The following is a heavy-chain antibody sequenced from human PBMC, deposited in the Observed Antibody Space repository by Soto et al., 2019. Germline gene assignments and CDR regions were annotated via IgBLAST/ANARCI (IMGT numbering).Heavy chain of an antibody. J-gene: IGHJ3*02. Sequence: QVQLVQSGAEVKKPGASVKVSCKASGYTFSSYDMNWVRQATGQGLEWMGWMNPNSGNTGYAQKLQGRVTITANTSISTAYMELSSLRSEDTAVYYCARARGRDAFDIWGQGTMVTGSP. CDR1: GYTFSSYD. V-gene: IGHV1-8*01. CDR3: ARARGRDAFDI. CDR2: MNPNSGNT.